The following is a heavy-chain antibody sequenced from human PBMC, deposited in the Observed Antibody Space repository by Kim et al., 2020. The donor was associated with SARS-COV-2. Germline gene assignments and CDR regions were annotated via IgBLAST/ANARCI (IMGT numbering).Heavy chain of an antibody. V-gene: IGHV3-30*01. CDR3: AGTGSSVGPLDY. J-gene: IGHJ4*02. Sequence: YADSVKGRFTISRGNSNNTLYLQLNSLRAEDTAVYYCAGTGSSVGPLDYWGQGTLVTVSS. D-gene: IGHD2-2*01.